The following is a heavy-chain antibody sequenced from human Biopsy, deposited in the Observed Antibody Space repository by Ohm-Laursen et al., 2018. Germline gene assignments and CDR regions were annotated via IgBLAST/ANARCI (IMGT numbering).Heavy chain of an antibody. CDR3: ARGSNDFGGLYFPR. D-gene: IGHD4-23*01. CDR2: ISHTGYT. V-gene: IGHV4-59*11. J-gene: IGHJ4*02. Sequence: SDTLSLTCTVSGCSFTGHYWTWIRQPPGKRLDWIGHISHTGYTSYKSSLKSRITISLDTSTKHFLLRLTSLTAADTAVYYCARGSNDFGGLYFPRWGQGTLLTVSS. CDR1: GCSFTGHY.